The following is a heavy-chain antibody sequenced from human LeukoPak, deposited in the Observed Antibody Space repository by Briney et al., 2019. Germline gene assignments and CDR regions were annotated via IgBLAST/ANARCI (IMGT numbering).Heavy chain of an antibody. CDR3: ATVGLIGDYDGLMVRGAFDP. D-gene: IGHD3-10*01. Sequence: ASVKVSCKVSGYTLTELSMHWVRQAPGKGLEWMGGFDPEDGETIYAQKFQGRVTMTEDTSTDTAYMELSSLRSEDTAVYYCATVGLIGDYDGLMVRGAFDPWGQGTLVTVSS. V-gene: IGHV1-24*01. J-gene: IGHJ5*02. CDR1: GYTLTELS. CDR2: FDPEDGET.